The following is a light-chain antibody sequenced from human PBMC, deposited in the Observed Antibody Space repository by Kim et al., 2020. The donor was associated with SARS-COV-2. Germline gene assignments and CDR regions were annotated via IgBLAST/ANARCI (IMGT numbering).Light chain of an antibody. J-gene: IGKJ1*01. CDR3: QKYNNAPPWT. CDR2: AAS. CDR1: QGISNY. Sequence: SEGDRVTITCRASQGISNYLAWYQQKPGKVPKLLIYAASTLQSGVPSRFSGSGSGTDFTLTISSLQPEDVATYYCQKYNNAPPWTFGQGTKVDIK. V-gene: IGKV1-27*01.